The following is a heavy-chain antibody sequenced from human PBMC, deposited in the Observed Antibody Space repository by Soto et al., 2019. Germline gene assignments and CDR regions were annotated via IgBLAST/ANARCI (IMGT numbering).Heavy chain of an antibody. CDR3: AKDRDLGWNYVVTQPPTDGMDV. Sequence: GGSLRLSCAASGFTFDDYTMHWVRQAPGKGLEWVSLISWDGGSTYYADSVKGRFTISRDNSKNSLYLQMNSLRTEDTALYYCAKDRDLGWNYVVTQPPTDGMDVWGQGTTVTVSS. J-gene: IGHJ6*02. CDR1: GFTFDDYT. D-gene: IGHD1-7*01. CDR2: ISWDGGST. V-gene: IGHV3-43*01.